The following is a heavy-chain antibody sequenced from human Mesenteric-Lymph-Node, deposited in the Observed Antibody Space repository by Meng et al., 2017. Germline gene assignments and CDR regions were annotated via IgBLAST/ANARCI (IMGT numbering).Heavy chain of an antibody. CDR2: IIPIFGTA. V-gene: IGHV1-69*01. Sequence: QVQQVQAGDEVKKPGSSVKVSCKASGGTFSSYAISWVRQAPGQGLEWMGGIIPIFGTANYAQKFQGRVTITADESTSTAYMELSSLRSEDTAVYYCARDRGIAARSFDYWGQGTLVTVSS. CDR3: ARDRGIAARSFDY. CDR1: GGTFSSYA. J-gene: IGHJ4*02. D-gene: IGHD6-6*01.